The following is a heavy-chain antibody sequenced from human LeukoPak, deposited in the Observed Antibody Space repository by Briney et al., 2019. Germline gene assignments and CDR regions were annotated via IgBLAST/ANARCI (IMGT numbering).Heavy chain of an antibody. J-gene: IGHJ2*01. CDR1: GFTFSTYW. CDR2: IKQDGSEK. V-gene: IGHV3-7*01. CDR3: ARGTISGSWSVGWYFDL. D-gene: IGHD6-13*01. Sequence: GGSLRLSCAASGFTFSTYWMNWVRQAPGKGLEWVANIKQDGSEKYYVDSVKGRFTISRDNAKNSLYLQMNSLRAEDTAVYFCARGTISGSWSVGWYFDLWGRGTLVTVSS.